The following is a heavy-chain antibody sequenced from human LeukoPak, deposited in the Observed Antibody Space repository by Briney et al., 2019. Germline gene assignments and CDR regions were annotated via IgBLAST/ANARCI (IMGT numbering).Heavy chain of an antibody. CDR2: IYYSGST. CDR3: ARGPSTYSYAYYFYMDV. Sequence: SETLSLTCTVSGGSISSYYWSWIRQPPGKGLEWIGYIYYSGSTNYNPSLKSRVTISVDTSKNQFSLKLTSVTAADTAVYYCARGPSTYSYAYYFYMDVWGNGTTVTVSS. D-gene: IGHD5-18*01. CDR1: GGSISSYY. J-gene: IGHJ6*03. V-gene: IGHV4-59*12.